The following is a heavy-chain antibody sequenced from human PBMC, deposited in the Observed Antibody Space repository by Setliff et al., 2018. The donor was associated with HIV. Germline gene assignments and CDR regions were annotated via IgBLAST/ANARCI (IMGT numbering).Heavy chain of an antibody. CDR1: GYTFTNYW. D-gene: IGHD3-3*01. Sequence: GESLKISCRGSGYTFTNYWIGWVRQMPGRGLEWMGIIYPGDSDTRYSPSFEGQVTMSADKSINTAYLQWNSLKASDTTMYYCARQPTDTSGYNNWFDSWGQGTLVTVSS. J-gene: IGHJ5*01. CDR2: IYPGDSDT. V-gene: IGHV5-51*01. CDR3: ARQPTDTSGYNNWFDS.